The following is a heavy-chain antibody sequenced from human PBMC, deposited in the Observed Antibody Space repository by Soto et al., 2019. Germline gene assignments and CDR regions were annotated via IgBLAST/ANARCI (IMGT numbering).Heavy chain of an antibody. J-gene: IGHJ5*02. CDR1: GFTVSSNY. CDR2: IYSGESK. V-gene: IGHV3-53*01. Sequence: LRLSCAASGFTVSSNYMSCVRQAPGKGLEGVSVIYSGESKLYADSVKGRFTISRDNFKNTLYLQMNSLRAEDTAVYYCARDPSRSSSLGWFDPWGQGALVTVSS. CDR3: ARDPSRSSSLGWFDP. D-gene: IGHD6-6*01.